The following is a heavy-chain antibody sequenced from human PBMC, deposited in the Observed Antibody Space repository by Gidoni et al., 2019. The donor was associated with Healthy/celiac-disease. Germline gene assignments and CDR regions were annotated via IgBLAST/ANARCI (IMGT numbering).Heavy chain of an antibody. J-gene: IGHJ4*02. CDR3: ARDTGGDYYFDY. CDR1: GGAFSSYA. V-gene: IGHV1-69*06. Sequence: QVQLVQSGAEVKKPGSSVKVPCKASGGAFSSYATSWVRQAPGQGLEWLGGIIPIFGTANYAQKFQGRVTITADKSTSTAYMELSSLRSEDTAVYYCARDTGGDYYFDYWGQGTLVTVSS. CDR2: IIPIFGTA. D-gene: IGHD2-21*02.